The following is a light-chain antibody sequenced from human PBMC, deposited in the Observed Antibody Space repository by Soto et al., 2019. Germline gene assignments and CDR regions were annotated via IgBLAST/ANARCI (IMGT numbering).Light chain of an antibody. CDR1: SSDVGGYNF. CDR2: DVN. J-gene: IGLJ1*01. CDR3: TSYTTSSTYV. V-gene: IGLV2-14*03. Sequence: QSALTQPASVSGSPGQSITISCTGTSSDVGGYNFVSWYQHHPGKAPKLIIYDVNNRPSGVSNRFSGSKSGNTASLTISGLQAEDEADYYCTSYTTSSTYVFGTGTKADRP.